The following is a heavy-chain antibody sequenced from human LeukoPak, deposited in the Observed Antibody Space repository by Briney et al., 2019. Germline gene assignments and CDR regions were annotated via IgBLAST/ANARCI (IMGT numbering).Heavy chain of an antibody. Sequence: SETLSLTCTVSGGSISNYYWNWIRQPPGKGLEWIGYIHYSGSTNYNPALKSRVTISVDTSKNQFSLNLSSVTAADTAVYYCARLGILTYPMVRYWGQGTLVTVSS. CDR1: GGSISNYY. CDR3: ARLGILTYPMVRY. J-gene: IGHJ4*02. CDR2: IHYSGST. D-gene: IGHD3-10*01. V-gene: IGHV4-59*01.